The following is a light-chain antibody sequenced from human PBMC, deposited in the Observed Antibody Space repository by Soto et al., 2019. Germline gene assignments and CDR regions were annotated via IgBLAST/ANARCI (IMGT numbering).Light chain of an antibody. V-gene: IGKV1-9*01. CDR2: SAS. CDR3: QKYNSAPYT. J-gene: IGKJ2*01. CDR1: QGISNY. Sequence: DIQLTQSPSFLSASVGDRVTITCRASQGISNYLAWYQQKPGKAPELLVYSASTLQSGVPSRFSGGGSETEFSLTIGTLQPEDFATYYCQKYNSAPYTFGQGTKLEIK.